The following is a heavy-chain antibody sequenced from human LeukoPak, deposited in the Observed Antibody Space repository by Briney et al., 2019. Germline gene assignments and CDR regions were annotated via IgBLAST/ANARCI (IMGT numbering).Heavy chain of an antibody. CDR1: GYTFTGYY. CDR3: ARGGGAYYGDYDSDY. CDR2: INPNSGGT. Sequence: ASVKVSCKASGYTFTGYYMHWVRQAPGQGLEWMGWINPNSGGTNYAQKFQGRVTMTRDTSISTAYMELSRLRSDDTAAYYCARGGGAYYGDYDSDYWGQGTLVTVSS. V-gene: IGHV1-2*02. J-gene: IGHJ4*02. D-gene: IGHD4-17*01.